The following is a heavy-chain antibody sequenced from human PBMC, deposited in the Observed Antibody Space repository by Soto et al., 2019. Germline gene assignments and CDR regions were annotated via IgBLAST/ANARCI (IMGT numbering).Heavy chain of an antibody. CDR1: GYTFTNYG. D-gene: IGHD1-7*01. CDR2: ISAHTGHT. CDR3: ARDREYNWNYNWFDP. V-gene: IGHV1-18*01. J-gene: IGHJ5*02. Sequence: GASVKVSCKASGYTFTNYGISWVRQAPGQGLEWMGWISAHTGHTNYAQKLQDRVTMTTDSSTSTAYMELRSLRSDDTAVYYCARDREYNWNYNWFDPWGQGTLVTVSS.